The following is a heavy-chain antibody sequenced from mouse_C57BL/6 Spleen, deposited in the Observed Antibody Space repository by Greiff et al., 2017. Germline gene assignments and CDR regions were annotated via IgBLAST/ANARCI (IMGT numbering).Heavy chain of an antibody. CDR3: TRSSSGYAMDY. D-gene: IGHD1-1*01. V-gene: IGHV5-9-1*02. J-gene: IGHJ4*01. CDR1: GFTFSSYA. Sequence: EVKLEESGEGLVKPGGSLKLSCAASGFTFSSYAMSWVRQTPEKRLEWVAYISSGGDYIYYADTVKGRFTISRDNARNTLYLQMSSLKSEDTAMYYCTRSSSGYAMDYWGQGTSVTVSS. CDR2: ISSGGDYI.